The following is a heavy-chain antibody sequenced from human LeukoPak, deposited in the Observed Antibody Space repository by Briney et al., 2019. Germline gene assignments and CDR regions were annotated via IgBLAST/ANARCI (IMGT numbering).Heavy chain of an antibody. CDR3: ARDPNYYNYGMDV. J-gene: IGHJ6*02. Sequence: GGSLRLSCAASGFTVSSNYMSWVRQAPGKGLEWVSVIYSGGSTYYADSVKGRFTISRDNSKNTLYLQMNSLRAEDTAVYYCARDPNYYNYGMDVWGQGTMVTVSS. CDR1: GFTVSSNY. CDR2: IYSGGST. V-gene: IGHV3-66*01.